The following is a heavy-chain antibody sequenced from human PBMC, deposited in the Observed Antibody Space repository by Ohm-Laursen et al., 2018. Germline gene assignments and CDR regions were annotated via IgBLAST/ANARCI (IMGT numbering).Heavy chain of an antibody. CDR2: ISVYNGNT. D-gene: IGHD3-10*01. CDR3: ARDWGLYGERTMVRADH. V-gene: IGHV1-18*01. J-gene: IGHJ4*02. CDR1: GYTSTSYG. Sequence: ASLKASCKASGYTSTSYGISCGRQAPGQGLEWMGWISVYNGNTNYAQKLQGRVTMTTGTSTSTAYMELSSLRSDDTAVYYCARDWGLYGERTMVRADHWGQGTLVTVSS.